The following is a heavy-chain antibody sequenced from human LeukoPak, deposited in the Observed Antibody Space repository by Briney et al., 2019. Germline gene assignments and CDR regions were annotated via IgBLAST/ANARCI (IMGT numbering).Heavy chain of an antibody. CDR1: GFTFSSYA. CDR3: ARGFSGYDFKIDY. J-gene: IGHJ4*02. V-gene: IGHV3-23*01. Sequence: GGSLRLSCAASGFTFSSYAMTWVRQAPGKGLEWVSSISGSADGTYYADSVKGRFTISRDNSKNTLYLQMNRLRAEDTAIYYCARGFSGYDFKIDYWGQGPLVTVSS. CDR2: ISGSADGT. D-gene: IGHD5-12*01.